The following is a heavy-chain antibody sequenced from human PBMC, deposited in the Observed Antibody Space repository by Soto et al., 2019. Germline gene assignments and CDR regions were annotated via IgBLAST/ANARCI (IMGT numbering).Heavy chain of an antibody. Sequence: QVQLVQSGAEVKKPGASVKVSCKASGYTFTSYAMHWVRQAPGQRLEWMGWINAGNGNTKYSQKFQGRVTITRDTSASTAYMELSSLRSEDTAVYYWSRAAVISGDAFDIWGQGTMVTVSS. CDR3: SRAAVISGDAFDI. J-gene: IGHJ3*02. V-gene: IGHV1-3*01. D-gene: IGHD3-22*01. CDR2: INAGNGNT. CDR1: GYTFTSYA.